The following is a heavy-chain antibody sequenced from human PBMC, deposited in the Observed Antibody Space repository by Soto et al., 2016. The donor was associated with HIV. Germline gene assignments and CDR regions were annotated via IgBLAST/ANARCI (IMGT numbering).Heavy chain of an antibody. CDR1: GLIVSSNY. Sequence: EVQLVESGGGLVQPGGSLRLSCAASGLIVSSNYMSWVRLSPGRGLEWVSVIYSGGKTYYTDSVKGRFIISRDNSKNTLYLQMYSLRAEDTAIYFCATLGPIYGDYRWYFESWGQGTLVTVSS. J-gene: IGHJ4*02. V-gene: IGHV3-66*01. CDR3: ATLGPIYGDYRWYFES. CDR2: IYSGGKT. D-gene: IGHD4-17*01.